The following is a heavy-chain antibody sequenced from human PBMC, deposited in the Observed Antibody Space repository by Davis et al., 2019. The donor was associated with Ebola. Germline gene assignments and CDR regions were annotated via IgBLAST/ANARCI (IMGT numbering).Heavy chain of an antibody. J-gene: IGHJ3*02. Sequence: PGGSLRLSCAASGFTFSSYWMSWVRQAPGKGLEWVANIKQDGSEKYYVDSVKGRFTISRDNAKNSLYLQMNSLRAEDTAVYYCARFIVATTYDAFDIWGQGTMVTVSS. CDR3: ARFIVATTYDAFDI. D-gene: IGHD5-12*01. CDR2: IKQDGSEK. CDR1: GFTFSSYW. V-gene: IGHV3-7*01.